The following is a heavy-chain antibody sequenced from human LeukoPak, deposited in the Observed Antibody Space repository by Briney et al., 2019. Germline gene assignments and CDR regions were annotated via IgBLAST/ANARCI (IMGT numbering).Heavy chain of an antibody. CDR2: VNSDGSSK. CDR1: GFTFSNYW. Sequence: GGSLRLSCAASGFTFSNYWMHWVRQAPGKGLVWVSRVNSDGSSKNYADSVKGRFTISRDNAKNTLYLQMNSLRAEDTAVYYCARGNLWSRFDYWGQGTLVTVSS. V-gene: IGHV3-74*01. CDR3: ARGNLWSRFDY. J-gene: IGHJ4*02. D-gene: IGHD3-10*01.